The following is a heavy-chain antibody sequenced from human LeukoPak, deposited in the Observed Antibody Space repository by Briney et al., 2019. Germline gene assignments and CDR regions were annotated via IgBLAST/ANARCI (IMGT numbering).Heavy chain of an antibody. CDR2: IKSKTDGGTT. CDR3: TTDWALSLSMIAVVINGEGY. J-gene: IGHJ4*02. V-gene: IGHV3-15*01. Sequence: GGSLRLSCAASGFTFSNAWMSWVRQAPGKGLEWVGRIKSKTDGGTTDYAAPVKGRFTISRDDSKKTLYLQMNSPKNEDTAVYYCTTDWALSLSMIAVVINGEGYWGQGTQVTVSS. CDR1: GFTFSNAW. D-gene: IGHD3-22*01.